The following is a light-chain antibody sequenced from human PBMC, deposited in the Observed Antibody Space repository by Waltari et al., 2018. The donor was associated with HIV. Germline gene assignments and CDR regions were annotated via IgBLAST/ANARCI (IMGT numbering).Light chain of an antibody. J-gene: IGLJ2*01. V-gene: IGLV1-47*01. CDR3: AAWDDNLSAVV. CDR1: SSHIGADW. CDR2: PNH. Sequence: QSVLTKPPSTSGTPGQRVTISCSGSSSHIGADWGCWFQQLRGTAPKLLIYPNHHLPSGVPDRYSAPKSGSSASLAISDLRADDEADYYCAAWDDNLSAVVFGGRTKLSVL.